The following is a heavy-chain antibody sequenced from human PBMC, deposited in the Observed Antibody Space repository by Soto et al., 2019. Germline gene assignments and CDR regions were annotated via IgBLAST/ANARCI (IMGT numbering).Heavy chain of an antibody. CDR2: FLASGGNT. Sequence: ASVKVSCKASGYSFFSYYIHWVRQAPGQGLEWMGRFLASGGNTDYAQRFRGRVSMARDTSSTNTVSLELTSLTSDDTAVYYCARGGATIFGVIDSWGQGTRVTVSS. D-gene: IGHD3-3*02. V-gene: IGHV1-46*01. J-gene: IGHJ4*02. CDR1: GYSFFSYY. CDR3: ARGGATIFGVIDS.